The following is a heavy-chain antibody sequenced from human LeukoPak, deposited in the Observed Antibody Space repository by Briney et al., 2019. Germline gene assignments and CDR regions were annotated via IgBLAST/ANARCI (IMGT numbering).Heavy chain of an antibody. CDR3: ARNPRGADGYNGYYYYYMDV. V-gene: IGHV4-39*07. CDR2: IYYSGST. Sequence: SETLSLTCTVSGGSISSSSYYWGWIRQPPGKGLEWIGSIYYSGSTYYNPSLKSRVTISVDTSKSQFSLKLSSVTAADTAVYYCARNPRGADGYNGYYYYYMDVWGKGTTVTVSS. CDR1: GGSISSSSYY. J-gene: IGHJ6*03. D-gene: IGHD5-24*01.